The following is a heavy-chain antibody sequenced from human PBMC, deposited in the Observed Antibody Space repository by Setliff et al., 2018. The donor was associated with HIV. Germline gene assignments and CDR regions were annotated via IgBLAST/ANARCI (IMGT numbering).Heavy chain of an antibody. V-gene: IGHV1-8*01. D-gene: IGHD2-15*01. CDR3: ARTRSGGSSVYYYYYMDV. CDR1: GYTSTSYD. Sequence: RASVKVSCKASGYTSTSYDINWVRQATGQGLEWMGWMNPGSGNTGSAQNFQGRLTITWNTSISTAYMELGSLGFDDTAVYFCARTRSGGSSVYYYYYMDVWGQGTAVTVS. J-gene: IGHJ6*03. CDR2: MNPGSGNT.